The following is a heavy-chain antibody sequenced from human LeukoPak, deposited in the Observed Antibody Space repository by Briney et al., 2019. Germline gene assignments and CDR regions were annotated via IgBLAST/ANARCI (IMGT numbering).Heavy chain of an antibody. Sequence: SETLSLTCTVSGGSISSYYWSWIRQPAGKGLEWIGRIYTSGSTNYNPSLKSRVTMSVDTSKNHFSLQLNSVTPEDTALYYCARGGLVRGTLNSLIAFDIWGQGIVVTVSS. CDR1: GGSISSYY. CDR3: ARGGLVRGTLNSLIAFDI. D-gene: IGHD3-10*01. CDR2: IYTSGST. J-gene: IGHJ3*02. V-gene: IGHV4-4*07.